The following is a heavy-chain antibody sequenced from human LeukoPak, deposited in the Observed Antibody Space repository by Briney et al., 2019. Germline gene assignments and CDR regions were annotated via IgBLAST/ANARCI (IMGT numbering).Heavy chain of an antibody. CDR2: INHSGST. CDR1: GGSFSGYY. Sequence: ETLSLTCAVYGGSFSGYYWSWIRQPPGKGLEWIGEINHSGSTNYNPSLKSRVTISVDTSKNQFSLKLSSVTAADTAVYYCARGRRDIVVVPAARGPGSERRNWFDPWGQGTLVTVSS. CDR3: ARGRRDIVVVPAARGPGSERRNWFDP. D-gene: IGHD2-2*01. V-gene: IGHV4-34*01. J-gene: IGHJ5*02.